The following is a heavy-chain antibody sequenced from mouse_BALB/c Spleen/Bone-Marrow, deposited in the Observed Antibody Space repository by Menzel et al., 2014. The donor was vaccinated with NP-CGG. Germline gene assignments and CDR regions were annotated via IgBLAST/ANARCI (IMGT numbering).Heavy chain of an antibody. J-gene: IGHJ3*01. CDR1: GYTFTSYY. CDR3: SREGAY. V-gene: IGHV1S81*02. Sequence: VQLQQSGAELVKPGASVKLSCKAPGYTFTSYYMYWVKQRPGQGLEWIGEITPSNGDTNFNEKFKSKATLTVDKSSSTAYMRLSSLTSEDSAVYYCSREGAYWGQGTLVTVSA. CDR2: ITPSNGDT.